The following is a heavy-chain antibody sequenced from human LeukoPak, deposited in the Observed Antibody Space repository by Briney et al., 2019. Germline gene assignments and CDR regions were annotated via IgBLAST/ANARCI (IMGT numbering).Heavy chain of an antibody. D-gene: IGHD2-15*01. CDR1: GFTFSSYW. V-gene: IGHV3-74*01. Sequence: GGSLRLSCAASGFTFSSYWMHWVRQAPGKGLVWVSRINSDGSSTSYADSVKGRFTISRDNAKNTLYLQMNSLRAEDTAVYYCAREMPSCCMDVWGKGTTVTVSS. J-gene: IGHJ6*04. CDR2: INSDGSST. CDR3: AREMPSCCMDV.